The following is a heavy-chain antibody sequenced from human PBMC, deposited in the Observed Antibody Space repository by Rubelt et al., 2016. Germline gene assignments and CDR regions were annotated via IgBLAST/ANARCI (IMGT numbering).Heavy chain of an antibody. CDR1: GGSFSGYY. V-gene: IGHV4-34*01. D-gene: IGHD5-18*01. J-gene: IGHJ6*02. CDR2: INHSGST. Sequence: QVQLQQWGAGLLKPSETLSLTCAVYGGSFSGYYWSWIRQPPGKGLEWIGEINHSGSTNYNPSLKSLVTISVDTSKNQFSLKLSSVTAADTAVYYCAGVGYSYGSFPGHGMDVWGQGTTVTVSS. CDR3: AGVGYSYGSFPGHGMDV.